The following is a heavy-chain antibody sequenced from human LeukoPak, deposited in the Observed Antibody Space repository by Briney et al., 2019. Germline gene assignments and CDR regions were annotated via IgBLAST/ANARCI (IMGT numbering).Heavy chain of an antibody. CDR3: ARIPFQWLEKVYYFDH. J-gene: IGHJ4*02. CDR1: GFTFNTYK. CDR2: ISAASDII. Sequence: GGSPRLSCAASGFTFNTYKMNWVRQAPGKGLEWISHISAASDIIHYADSVKGRFTISRDNIKNSLYLQMDSLRADDTAIYYCARIPFQWLEKVYYFDHWGRGTLVAVSS. D-gene: IGHD6-19*01. V-gene: IGHV3-48*03.